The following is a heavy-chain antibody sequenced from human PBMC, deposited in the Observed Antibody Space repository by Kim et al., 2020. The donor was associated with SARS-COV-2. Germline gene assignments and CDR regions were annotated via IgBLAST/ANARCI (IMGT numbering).Heavy chain of an antibody. J-gene: IGHJ4*02. V-gene: IGHV1-46*01. CDR3: ARVSHYYDSSGYYLDY. D-gene: IGHD3-22*01. Sequence: KFQGRVTMTRDTSTSTVYMELSSLRSEDTAVYYCARVSHYYDSSGYYLDYWGQGTLVTVSS.